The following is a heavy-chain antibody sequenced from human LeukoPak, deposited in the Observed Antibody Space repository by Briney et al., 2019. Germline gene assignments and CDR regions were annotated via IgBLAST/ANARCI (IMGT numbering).Heavy chain of an antibody. CDR3: AIVAAYYYGMDV. V-gene: IGHV1-2*02. J-gene: IGHJ6*02. CDR2: INPSSGGT. Sequence: ASVKVSCKASGYTFTGYYMHWVRQAPGQGLEWMGWINPSSGGTYYAQKFQGRVTMTRDTSISTAYMELRSLRSDDTAVYYCAIVAAYYYGMDVWGQGTTVTVSS. CDR1: GYTFTGYY.